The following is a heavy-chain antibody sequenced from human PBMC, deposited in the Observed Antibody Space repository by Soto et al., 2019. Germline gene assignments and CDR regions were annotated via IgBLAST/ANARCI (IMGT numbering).Heavy chain of an antibody. Sequence: PGGSLRLSCAASGFTFDDYTMHWVRQAPGKGLERVSLISWDGGSTYYADSVKGRFSISRDNSKNSLYLQMNSLRTEDTALYYCAKDISYYYGMDVWGQGTTVTVSS. CDR2: ISWDGGST. CDR3: AKDISYYYGMDV. V-gene: IGHV3-43*01. J-gene: IGHJ6*02. CDR1: GFTFDDYT.